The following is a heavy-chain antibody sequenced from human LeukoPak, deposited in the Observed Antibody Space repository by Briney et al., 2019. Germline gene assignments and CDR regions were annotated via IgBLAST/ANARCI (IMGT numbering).Heavy chain of an antibody. V-gene: IGHV4-59*11. J-gene: IGHJ3*01. CDR3: ARDPTTVTKGLDV. CDR2: ISYIGST. Sequence: SETLSLTCTVSGGSISSHYWSWLRQPPGKGLEWIGYISYIGSTNYNPSLKSRVTISVDTSKNQFSLKLSSVTAADAAVYFCARDPTTVTKGLDVWGQGTMVTVSS. D-gene: IGHD4-17*01. CDR1: GGSISSHY.